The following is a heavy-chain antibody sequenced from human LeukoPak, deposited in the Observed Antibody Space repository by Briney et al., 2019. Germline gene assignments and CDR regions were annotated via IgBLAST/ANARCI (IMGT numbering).Heavy chain of an antibody. Sequence: SGGSLRLSCAASGFTFSDYYMSWIRQAPGKGLEWVSYISSSGSTIYYADSVKGRFTISRDNAKNSLYLQMNSLRAEDTAVYYCARGAVLLWFGESAGDAFDIWGQGTMVTVSS. CDR3: ARGAVLLWFGESAGDAFDI. V-gene: IGHV3-11*01. D-gene: IGHD3-10*01. CDR2: ISSSGSTI. J-gene: IGHJ3*02. CDR1: GFTFSDYY.